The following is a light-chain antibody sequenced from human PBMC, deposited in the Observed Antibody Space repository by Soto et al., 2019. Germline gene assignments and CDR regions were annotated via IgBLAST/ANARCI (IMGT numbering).Light chain of an antibody. CDR3: NSYTSTNTLVL. CDR2: EVS. CDR1: SSDIGDYNY. Sequence: QSALTQPASVSGSPGQSITISCTGTSSDIGDYNYVSWYQQHLGKAPQLMIYEVSNRPSGVSYRFSGSKSGNTASLTISGLQAEDEADYYCNSYTSTNTLVLFGGGTKVTVL. V-gene: IGLV2-14*01. J-gene: IGLJ2*01.